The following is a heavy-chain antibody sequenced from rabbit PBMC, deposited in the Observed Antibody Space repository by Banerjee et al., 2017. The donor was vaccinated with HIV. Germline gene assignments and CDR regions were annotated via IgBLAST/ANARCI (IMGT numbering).Heavy chain of an antibody. CDR2: INTSSGNI. CDR1: GFSFTNKYV. CDR3: ARTPYAGYADYGSIYFNL. D-gene: IGHD7-1*01. J-gene: IGHJ4*01. Sequence: QEQLEESGGDLVKPEGSLTLTCTASGFSFTNKYVMCWVRQAPGKGLEWIACINTSSGNIVYASWAKGRFTISKTSSTTVTLQMTSLTAADTATYFCARTPYAGYADYGSIYFNLWGPGTLVTVS. V-gene: IGHV1S45*01.